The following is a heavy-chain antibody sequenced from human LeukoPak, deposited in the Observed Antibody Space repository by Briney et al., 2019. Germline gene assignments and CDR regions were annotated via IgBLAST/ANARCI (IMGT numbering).Heavy chain of an antibody. J-gene: IGHJ4*02. CDR1: GFTFSSYW. V-gene: IGHV3-74*01. CDR2: INTDGSST. CDR3: ARGGFSYGYNEKC. Sequence: PGGSLRLSCAAAGFTFSSYWMHWVRQAPGKGLVWVSRINTDGSSTIYADSVKGRFTISRDNAKNTLYLQMNSLRAEDTAVYYCARGGFSYGYNEKCWGQGTLVTVSS. D-gene: IGHD5-18*01.